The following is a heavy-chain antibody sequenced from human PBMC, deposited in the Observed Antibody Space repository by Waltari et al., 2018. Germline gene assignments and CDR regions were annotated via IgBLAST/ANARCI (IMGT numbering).Heavy chain of an antibody. CDR1: GFTFGDYA. CDR2: IRRQAYGGTE. CDR3: TRGPVAIFGFVMPFEH. J-gene: IGHJ4*02. D-gene: IGHD3-3*01. Sequence: EVQLVESGGGLVQPGRSLRLSCAVSGFTFGDYAMSWVRQAPGQGLEWVGLIRRQAYGGTEEYAASVKGRFTISRDDSKSIAFLQMNSLQTDDTAVYYCTRGPVAIFGFVMPFEHWGQGTLVTVTS. V-gene: IGHV3-49*04.